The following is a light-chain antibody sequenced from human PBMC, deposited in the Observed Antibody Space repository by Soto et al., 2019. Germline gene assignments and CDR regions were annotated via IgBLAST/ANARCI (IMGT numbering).Light chain of an antibody. CDR3: QHLSLHPPHT. CDR2: AAS. J-gene: IGKJ2*01. CDR1: QDISNY. V-gene: IGKV1-9*01. Sequence: IQLTQSPSSLSASVGDRVTFTCRASQDISNYIAWYQQKPGQAPRLLIYAASTLQSGVPSRFNGAWSGTDFTLTISSLQPEDFGTYYCQHLSLHPPHTFGQGTTLHIK.